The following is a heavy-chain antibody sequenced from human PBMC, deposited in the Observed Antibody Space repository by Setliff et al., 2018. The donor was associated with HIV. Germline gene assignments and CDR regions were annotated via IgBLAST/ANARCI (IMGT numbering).Heavy chain of an antibody. J-gene: IGHJ4*02. CDR3: ARGSKGGFFDY. CDR1: GGSISSGDYF. CDR2: INHSGDT. Sequence: PSETLSLTCTVSGGSISSGDYFLSWIRQPPGKGLEWIGGINHSGDTNYNPSLKSRVTISVDMSKNQFSLKLSSVTAADTAVYYCARGSKGGFFDYWGQGTLVTVSS. V-gene: IGHV4-39*07. D-gene: IGHD3-16*01.